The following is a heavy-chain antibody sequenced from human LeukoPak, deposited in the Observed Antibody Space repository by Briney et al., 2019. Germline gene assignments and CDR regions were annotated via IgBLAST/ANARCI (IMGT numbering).Heavy chain of an antibody. Sequence: PGGSLRLSCVVSGFTFSNYWMAWVRQAPGKGLEWVANIKQNGGEKYYVDSVEGRFTISRDNSKNSLSLQMDSLRAEDTAVYYCARGYCGTDNCYAGPNFDYWGQGTLATVSS. CDR3: ARGYCGTDNCYAGPNFDY. J-gene: IGHJ4*02. CDR1: GFTFSNYW. V-gene: IGHV3-7*03. D-gene: IGHD2-2*01. CDR2: IKQNGGEK.